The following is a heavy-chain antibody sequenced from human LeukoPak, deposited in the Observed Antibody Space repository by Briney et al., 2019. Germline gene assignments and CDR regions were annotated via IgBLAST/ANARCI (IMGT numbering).Heavy chain of an antibody. V-gene: IGHV3-23*01. Sequence: GGSLRLSCAASGFTFSNYAMSWVRQAPGKGLEWVSGISDSGGSTNYADSVKGRFTISRDNSKNTLYLQMNSLRAEDTAVYYCAKDDRYSSRWYYFDCWGQGTLVTVSS. CDR1: GFTFSNYA. D-gene: IGHD6-13*01. CDR2: ISDSGGST. J-gene: IGHJ4*02. CDR3: AKDDRYSSRWYYFDC.